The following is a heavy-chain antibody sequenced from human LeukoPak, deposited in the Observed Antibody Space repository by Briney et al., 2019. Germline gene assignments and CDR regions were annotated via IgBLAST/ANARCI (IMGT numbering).Heavy chain of an antibody. CDR1: GFTFSSYE. J-gene: IGHJ6*04. Sequence: KTGGSLRLSCAASGFTFSSYEMNWVRQDPGKGLEWVSYISSSGSTIYYADSVKGRFTISRDNAKNSLYLQMNSLRAEDTAVYYCARDRSSSSYGMDVWGKGTTVTVSS. V-gene: IGHV3-48*03. D-gene: IGHD6-13*01. CDR3: ARDRSSSSYGMDV. CDR2: ISSSGSTI.